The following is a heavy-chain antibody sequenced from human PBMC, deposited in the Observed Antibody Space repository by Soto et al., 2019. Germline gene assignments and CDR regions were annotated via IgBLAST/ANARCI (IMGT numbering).Heavy chain of an antibody. CDR1: DSSNLSSSCF. CDR2: IYYSGST. J-gene: IGHJ5*02. CDR3: ARLEAVYYYDSSGSAWFDP. Sequence: PSESDSQTCIVSDSSNLSSSCFCERIRQPPGKGLEWIGSIYYSGSTYYNPSLKSRVTISVDTSKNQFSLKLSSVTAADTAVYYCARLEAVYYYDSSGSAWFDPWGQGTLVTVSA. V-gene: IGHV4-39*01. D-gene: IGHD3-22*01.